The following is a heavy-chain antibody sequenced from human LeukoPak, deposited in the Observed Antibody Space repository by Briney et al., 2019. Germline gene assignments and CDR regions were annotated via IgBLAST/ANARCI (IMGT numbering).Heavy chain of an antibody. D-gene: IGHD6-13*01. Sequence: PSETLSLTCTVSDGSIINNNHYWGWTRQPPGKGLEWLGSISYSGGTAYNPSLRSRVTISVDTSKNQFSLKVNSVTAADTAVYYCARGDWQQLVRRAHWFDPWGQGTLVTVSS. CDR1: DGSIINNNHY. J-gene: IGHJ5*02. V-gene: IGHV4-39*01. CDR3: ARGDWQQLVRRAHWFDP. CDR2: ISYSGGT.